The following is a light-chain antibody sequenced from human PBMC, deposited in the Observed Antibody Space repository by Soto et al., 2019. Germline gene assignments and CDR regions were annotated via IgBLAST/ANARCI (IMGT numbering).Light chain of an antibody. CDR3: QAADSSVTYVV. J-gene: IGLJ2*01. CDR2: KDT. CDR1: ALPKQY. Sequence: SYELTQPPSVSVSPGQTAKITCSGDALPKQYACWYQQKPGQAPILVIYKDTERPSGIPERFSGSSSGTTVTLTISGVQAEDEADYYCQAADSSVTYVVFGGGTKLTVL. V-gene: IGLV3-25*03.